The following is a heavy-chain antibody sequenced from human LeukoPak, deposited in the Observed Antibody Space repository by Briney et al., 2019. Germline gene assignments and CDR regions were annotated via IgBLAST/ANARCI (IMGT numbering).Heavy chain of an antibody. CDR3: ARETVAGTFDY. CDR1: GFTFSDYY. D-gene: IGHD6-19*01. J-gene: IGHJ4*02. Sequence: GGSLRLSCAASGFTFSDYYISWIRQAPRKGLEWVSDISPSGDIISYADSVKGRFIISRDYAKESLHLQMNSLRVEDSAVYYCARETVAGTFDYWGQGTQVTVSS. V-gene: IGHV3-11*01. CDR2: ISPSGDII.